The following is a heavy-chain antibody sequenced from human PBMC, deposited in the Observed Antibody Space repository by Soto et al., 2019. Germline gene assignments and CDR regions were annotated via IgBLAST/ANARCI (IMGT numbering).Heavy chain of an antibody. D-gene: IGHD2-15*01. V-gene: IGHV3-33*01. Sequence: GGSLRLSCAASGFTFSSYGMHWVRQAPGKGLEWVAVIRYDGSNKYYADSLKGRFTISRDNSNNTLYLQMNSLRAEDTAVYLCARDDVLCDGGRCYGVPLDVWGKGTTVTVSS. CDR3: ARDDVLCDGGRCYGVPLDV. CDR1: GFTFSSYG. J-gene: IGHJ6*04. CDR2: IRYDGSNK.